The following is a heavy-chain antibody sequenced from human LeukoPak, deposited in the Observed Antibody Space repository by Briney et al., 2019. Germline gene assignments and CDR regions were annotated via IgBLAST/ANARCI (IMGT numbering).Heavy chain of an antibody. D-gene: IGHD3-22*01. CDR2: LSGSGGGT. CDR1: GITLSNYG. V-gene: IGHV3-23*01. CDR3: AKGFGAMIVEVPLFGH. J-gene: IGHJ4*02. Sequence: PGGSLRLSCAVSGITLSNYGMSWVRQAPGKGLEWVAGLSGSGGGTNYADSVQGRFTISRDNRKNTVYLQMNSLRAEDTAMYYCAKGFGAMIVEVPLFGHWGQGTQVTVSS.